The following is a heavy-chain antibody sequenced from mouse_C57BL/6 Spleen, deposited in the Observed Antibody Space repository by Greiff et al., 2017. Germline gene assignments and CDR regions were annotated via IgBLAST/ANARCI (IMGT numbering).Heavy chain of an antibody. Sequence: EVKVVESGEGLVKPGGSLKLSCAASGFTFSSYAMSWVRQTPEKRLEWVAYISSGGDYIYYADTVKGRFTISRDNARNTLYLQMSSLKSEDTAMYYCTRDYYYGSSYDYAMDYWGQGTSVTVSS. CDR2: ISSGGDYI. CDR1: GFTFSSYA. V-gene: IGHV5-9-1*02. J-gene: IGHJ4*01. CDR3: TRDYYYGSSYDYAMDY. D-gene: IGHD1-1*01.